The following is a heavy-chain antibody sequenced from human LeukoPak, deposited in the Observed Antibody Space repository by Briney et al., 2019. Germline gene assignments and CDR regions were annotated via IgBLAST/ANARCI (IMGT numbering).Heavy chain of an antibody. CDR3: ASLGYGDYYFDY. Sequence: ASVKVSCKAPGYTFTDYYMHWVRLAPGQGLEWMGWINPNSGGTNYAQKFQGWVTMTRDTSISTAYMELSRLRSDDTAVYYCASLGYGDYYFDYWGQGTLVTVSS. CDR2: INPNSGGT. D-gene: IGHD4-17*01. J-gene: IGHJ4*02. CDR1: GYTFTDYY. V-gene: IGHV1-2*04.